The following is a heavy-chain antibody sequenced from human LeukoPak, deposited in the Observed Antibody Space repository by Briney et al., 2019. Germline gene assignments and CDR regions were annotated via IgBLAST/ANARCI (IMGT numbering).Heavy chain of an antibody. CDR2: ISGSGGST. Sequence: GGSLRPSCAASGFTFSSYGMSWVRQAPGKGLEWVSAISGSGGSTYYADSVKGRFTISRDNSKNTLYLQMNSLRAEDTAVYYCAKDLLGLWFGELSKPLDYWGQGTLVTVSS. CDR1: GFTFSSYG. CDR3: AKDLLGLWFGELSKPLDY. V-gene: IGHV3-23*01. D-gene: IGHD3-10*01. J-gene: IGHJ4*02.